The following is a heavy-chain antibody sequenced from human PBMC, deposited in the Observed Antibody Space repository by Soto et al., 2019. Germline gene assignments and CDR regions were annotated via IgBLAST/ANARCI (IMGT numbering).Heavy chain of an antibody. J-gene: IGHJ4*02. CDR3: ADRDDY. Sequence: QVQLVESGGGVVQPGRSLRLSCAASGFTFSSYGMHWVRQAPGKGLEWVAVISYDGSNKYYADSVKGRFTISRDNSKNTLYLEMSDLRAADTAVDYCADRDDYWGQGTLVTVSS. V-gene: IGHV3-30*03. CDR1: GFTFSSYG. CDR2: ISYDGSNK. D-gene: IGHD3-22*01.